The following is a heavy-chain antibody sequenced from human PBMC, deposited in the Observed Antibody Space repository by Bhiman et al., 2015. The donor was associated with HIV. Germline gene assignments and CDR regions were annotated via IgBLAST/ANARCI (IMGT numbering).Heavy chain of an antibody. J-gene: IGHJ4*02. D-gene: IGHD3-16*02. CDR1: GFIVTNYY. Sequence: EVQLVESGGGLVQPGGSLRLSCAASGFIVTNYYMGWVRQAPGKGLEWVAIIYTDTYYTDSVKGRFTISRDNSKNTLYLQMNSLRAEDTAVYYCAKGHYVWGSYRSLDYWGQGTLVTVSS. V-gene: IGHV3-66*01. CDR2: IYTDT. CDR3: AKGHYVWGSYRSLDY.